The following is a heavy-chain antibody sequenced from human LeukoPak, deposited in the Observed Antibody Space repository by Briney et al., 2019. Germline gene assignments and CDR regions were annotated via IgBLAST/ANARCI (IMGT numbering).Heavy chain of an antibody. CDR2: IYTSGST. CDR3: AKGRILTGYYHFDY. Sequence: SETLSLTCTVSGGSISSYYWSWIRQPAGKGLEWIGRIYTSGSTNYNPSLKSRVTMSVDTSKNQFSLKLSSVTAADTAVYYCAKGRILTGYYHFDYWGQGTLVTVSS. D-gene: IGHD3-9*01. V-gene: IGHV4-4*07. CDR1: GGSISSYY. J-gene: IGHJ4*02.